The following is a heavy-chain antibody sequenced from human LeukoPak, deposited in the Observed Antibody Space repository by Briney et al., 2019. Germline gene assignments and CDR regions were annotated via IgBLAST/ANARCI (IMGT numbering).Heavy chain of an antibody. Sequence: PGGSLRLSCAASGLTFSSYSMTWVRQAPGKGLEWVSYISDSSGTIYYGDSVKGRFTISRDNAKNSLYLQMNSLRAEDTAVYYCTGKFNYWGQGTLVTVSS. CDR1: GLTFSSYS. J-gene: IGHJ4*02. V-gene: IGHV3-48*04. CDR3: TGKFNY. CDR2: ISDSSGTI.